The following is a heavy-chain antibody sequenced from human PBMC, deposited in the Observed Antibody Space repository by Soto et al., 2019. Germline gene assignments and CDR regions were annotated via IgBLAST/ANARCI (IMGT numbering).Heavy chain of an antibody. D-gene: IGHD2-2*01. V-gene: IGHV4-34*01. Sequence: SETLSLTCAVYGGSFSCYYWSWIRQPPGKGLEWIGEINHSGSTNYNPSLKSRVTISVDTSKNQFSLKLSSVTAADTAVYYCARSGYQLLFSHWFDPWGQGTLVTVSS. CDR1: GGSFSCYY. J-gene: IGHJ5*02. CDR3: ARSGYQLLFSHWFDP. CDR2: INHSGST.